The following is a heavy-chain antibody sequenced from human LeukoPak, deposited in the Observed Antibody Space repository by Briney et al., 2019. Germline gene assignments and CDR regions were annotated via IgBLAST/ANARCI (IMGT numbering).Heavy chain of an antibody. V-gene: IGHV1-2*02. D-gene: IGHD5-18*01. CDR3: ARDRVQLWFLLSY. Sequence: VAPVKVSCKASGYTFTGYYMHWVRQAPGQGLEWMGWLNPNSGVTNYAQKFQGRVTMTRDTSISTAYMELSRLTSDDTAVYYCARDRVQLWFLLSYWGQGTLVTVSS. CDR1: GYTFTGYY. J-gene: IGHJ4*02. CDR2: LNPNSGVT.